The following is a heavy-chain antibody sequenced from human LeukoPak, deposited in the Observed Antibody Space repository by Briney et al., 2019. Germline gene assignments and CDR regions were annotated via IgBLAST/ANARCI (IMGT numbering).Heavy chain of an antibody. CDR1: GGSISSYY. CDR3: ARVPIAAAGTIFDY. D-gene: IGHD6-13*01. CDR2: IYSSGST. J-gene: IGHJ4*02. V-gene: IGHV4-4*07. Sequence: ASETLSLTCTVSGGSISSYYWSWIRQPAGKGLEWIGRIYSSGSTNYNPSLKSRVTMSVDTSKNQFSLKLSSVTAADTAVYYCARVPIAAAGTIFDYWGQGTLVTVSS.